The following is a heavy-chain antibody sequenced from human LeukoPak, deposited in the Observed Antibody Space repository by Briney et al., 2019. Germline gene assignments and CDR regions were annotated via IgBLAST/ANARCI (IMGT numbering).Heavy chain of an antibody. CDR3: ARTDTAMDPYYFDY. CDR1: GFTFSSYA. J-gene: IGHJ4*02. Sequence: PGGSLRLSCAASGFTFSSYAMSWVRQAPGKGLEWVSAISGSGGSTYYADSVKGRFTISRDNSKNTLYLQMNGLRAEDTAVYYCARTDTAMDPYYFDYWGQGTLVTVSS. CDR2: ISGSGGST. V-gene: IGHV3-23*01. D-gene: IGHD5-18*01.